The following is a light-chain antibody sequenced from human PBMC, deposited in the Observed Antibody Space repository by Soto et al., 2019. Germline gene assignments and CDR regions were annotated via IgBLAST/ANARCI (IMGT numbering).Light chain of an antibody. CDR2: RAS. V-gene: IGKV1-5*03. CDR3: QHYSSYTQT. J-gene: IGKJ1*01. CDR1: QTVTTQ. Sequence: DIVMTQSPSTLSGSAGERATISCRASQTVTTQLAWYQQKPGKAPKLLIHRASSRDTGVPDRISGSGSGTEFTLSISSLEPDDFAVYYCQHYSSYTQTFGQGTKVDIK.